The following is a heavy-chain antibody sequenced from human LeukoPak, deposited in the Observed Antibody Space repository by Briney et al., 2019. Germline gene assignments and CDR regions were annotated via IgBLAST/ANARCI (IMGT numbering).Heavy chain of an antibody. CDR2: IFPTGST. Sequence: PSETLSVTCAVSGASISTIGYSCSWIRQPPGKGLEWIGYIFPTGSTSYNPSLKSRLTISLDRSNNQFSLRLNSVTAADTAVYYCARMAARAVHHWGQGTLVTVSS. V-gene: IGHV4-30-2*01. D-gene: IGHD3-10*02. CDR1: GASISTIGYS. CDR3: ARMAARAVHH. J-gene: IGHJ5*02.